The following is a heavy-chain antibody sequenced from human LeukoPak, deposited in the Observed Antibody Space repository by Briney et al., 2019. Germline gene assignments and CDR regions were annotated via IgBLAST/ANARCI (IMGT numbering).Heavy chain of an antibody. CDR2: IYYSGCT. CDR1: GGSISSSSYY. D-gene: IGHD3-10*01. Sequence: PSETLSLTCTVSGGSISSSSYYWGWIRQPPGKGLEWIGSIYYSGCTYYNPSLKSRVTISVDTSKNQFSLKLSSVTAADTAVYYCATEGIKSNYFDYWGQGTWSPSPQ. CDR3: ATEGIKSNYFDY. J-gene: IGHJ4*02. V-gene: IGHV4-39*01.